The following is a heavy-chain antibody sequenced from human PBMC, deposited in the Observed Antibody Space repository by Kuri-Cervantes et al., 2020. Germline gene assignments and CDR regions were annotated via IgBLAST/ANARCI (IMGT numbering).Heavy chain of an antibody. CDR3: VRIGTGYKFRFDP. D-gene: IGHD3-9*01. J-gene: IGHJ5*02. CDR1: GFTFSSYG. Sequence: GESLKISCAASGFTFSSYGMHWVRQAPGKGLEWVAVIWYDGSNKYYADSVKGRFTVSRDNANNSLYLQMSSLRVEDTAVYYCVRIGTGYKFRFDPWGQGTLVTVSS. V-gene: IGHV3-33*01. CDR2: IWYDGSNK.